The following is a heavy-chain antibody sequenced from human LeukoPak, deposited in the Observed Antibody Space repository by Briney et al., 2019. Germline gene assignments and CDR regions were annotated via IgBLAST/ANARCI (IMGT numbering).Heavy chain of an antibody. D-gene: IGHD2-21*01. CDR2: ISKSGRTT. CDR3: AKDHDNTDYYYYFDS. Sequence: PAGSLRISCAASGSNFDAYAMSWVRQAPGKGLEWVSGISKSGRTTFYTDSVKGRFTISRDNSKNTLHLQMNRLRAEDTALYYCAKDHDNTDYYYYFDSWGQGTLVTVSS. V-gene: IGHV3-23*01. CDR1: GSNFDAYA. J-gene: IGHJ4*02.